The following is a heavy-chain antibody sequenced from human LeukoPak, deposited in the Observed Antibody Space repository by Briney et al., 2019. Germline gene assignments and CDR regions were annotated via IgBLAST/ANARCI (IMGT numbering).Heavy chain of an antibody. D-gene: IGHD4-17*01. J-gene: IGHJ1*01. Sequence: PSETLSLTCTVSGGSISSGDYYWSWIRQPPGKGLEWIGYIYYSGSTYYNPSLKSRVTMSVDTSKNQFSLKLSSVTAADTAVYYCARYTLYGDYEYFQHWGQGTLVTVSS. CDR1: GGSISSGDYY. CDR3: ARYTLYGDYEYFQH. V-gene: IGHV4-30-4*01. CDR2: IYYSGST.